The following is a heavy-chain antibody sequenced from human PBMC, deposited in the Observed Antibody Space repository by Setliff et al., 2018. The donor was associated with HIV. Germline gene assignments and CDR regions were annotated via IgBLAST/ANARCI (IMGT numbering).Heavy chain of an antibody. CDR1: GASLTDTNTFYY. V-gene: IGHV4-39*01. D-gene: IGHD3-10*01. Sequence: NPSETLSLTCTVSGASLTDTNTFYYWPWIRQSPGKGLEWVGSFYSSGDTYYNPPLRSRVTISVDTSKTQMYLRLSSVTAADTALYFCGRRDLLSEPYWGQGTLVTVSS. CDR2: FYSSGDT. J-gene: IGHJ4*02. CDR3: GRRDLLSEPY.